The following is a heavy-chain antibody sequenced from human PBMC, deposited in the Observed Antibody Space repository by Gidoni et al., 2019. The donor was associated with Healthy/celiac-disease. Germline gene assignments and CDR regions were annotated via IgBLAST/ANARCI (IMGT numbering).Heavy chain of an antibody. V-gene: IGHV1-69*02. D-gene: IGHD6-13*01. CDR2: IIPILGIA. Sequence: QVQLVQSGAEVKKPGSSVKVSCKASGGPFSSYTISWVRQAPGQGLEWMGRIIPILGIANYAQKFQGRVTITADKSTSTAYMELSSLRSEDTAVYYCASSPGIAAAGTRYFQHWGQGTLVTVSS. J-gene: IGHJ1*01. CDR3: ASSPGIAAAGTRYFQH. CDR1: GGPFSSYT.